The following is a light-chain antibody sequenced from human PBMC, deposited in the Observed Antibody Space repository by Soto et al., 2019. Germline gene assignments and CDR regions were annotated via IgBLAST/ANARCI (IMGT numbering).Light chain of an antibody. CDR3: QKHNGAPLT. CDR1: QDIGIY. J-gene: IGKJ4*01. V-gene: IGKV1-27*01. CDR2: TSS. Sequence: DIQMTQSPSSLSASVGDRVTITCRASQDIGIYLSWYQQEPGKAPKLLIYTSSTLQSGVPSRFSGRGSGTDFTLTISSLQPEDAATYYCQKHNGAPLTFGGGTKVDIK.